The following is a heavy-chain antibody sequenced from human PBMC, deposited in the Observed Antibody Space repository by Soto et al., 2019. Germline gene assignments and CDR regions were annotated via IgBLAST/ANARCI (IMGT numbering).Heavy chain of an antibody. CDR3: ERMEKFGSLNGFDT. J-gene: IGHJ5*02. CDR1: GYSSTNND. Sequence: ASVKVSCKASGYSSTNNDASWVRQATGQGLEWMGWMNPGSGDTGYAQKFQGRVTMTRDISIATAYMELSSLRSDDTAIYYCERMEKFGSLNGFDTWGQGTLVTVSS. D-gene: IGHD3-10*01. CDR2: MNPGSGDT. V-gene: IGHV1-8*01.